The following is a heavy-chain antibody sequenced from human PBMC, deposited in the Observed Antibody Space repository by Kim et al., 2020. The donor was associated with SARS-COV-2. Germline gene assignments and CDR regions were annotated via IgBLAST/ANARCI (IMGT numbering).Heavy chain of an antibody. Sequence: GGSLRLSCVVSGFTVSNHYMNWVRQAPGKGLEWVATFYTSGITYYADSVNGRFTISRDNSRNTLYLQLNSLRAEDTAVYYCARDGDIVAPLDYWGQGTLV. CDR3: ARDGDIVAPLDY. J-gene: IGHJ4*02. V-gene: IGHV3-66*01. D-gene: IGHD5-12*01. CDR2: FYTSGIT. CDR1: GFTVSNHY.